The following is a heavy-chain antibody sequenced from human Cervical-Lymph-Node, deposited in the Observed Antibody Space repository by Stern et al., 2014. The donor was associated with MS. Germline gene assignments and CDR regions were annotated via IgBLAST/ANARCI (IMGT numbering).Heavy chain of an antibody. J-gene: IGHJ4*02. CDR1: GYTFTIYY. D-gene: IGHD3-10*01. CDR3: ARQNMVRGVTELDF. CDR2: NIPSTGST. Sequence: QVQLVQSGTEVKKSGASVRVSCKASGYTFTIYYLHWVRQAPGQGLEWLGINIPSTGSTTYAQKFQDRVTMTNDTSTSTVYLEMSSLISEDTAVYYCARQNMVRGVTELDFWGQGTLVTVSS. V-gene: IGHV1-46*01.